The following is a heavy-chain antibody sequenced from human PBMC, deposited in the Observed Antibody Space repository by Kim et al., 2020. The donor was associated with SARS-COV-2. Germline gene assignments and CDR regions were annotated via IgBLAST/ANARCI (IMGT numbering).Heavy chain of an antibody. D-gene: IGHD3-10*01. CDR1: GFTFSNAW. CDR2: IKSKTDGGTT. Sequence: GGSLRLSCAASGFTFSNAWMSWVRQAPGKGLEWVGRIKSKTDGGTTDYAAPVKGRFTISRDDSKNTLYLQMNSLKTEDTAVCYCTTDRRGILWFGELLYGMDVWGQGTTVTVSS. CDR3: TTDRRGILWFGELLYGMDV. J-gene: IGHJ6*02. V-gene: IGHV3-15*01.